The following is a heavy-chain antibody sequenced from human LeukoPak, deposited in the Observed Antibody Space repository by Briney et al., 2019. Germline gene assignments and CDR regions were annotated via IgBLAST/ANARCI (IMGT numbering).Heavy chain of an antibody. CDR1: GFTFSNYW. J-gene: IGHJ4*02. Sequence: GGSQRLSCVASGFTFSNYWMHWVRQVPGKGLVWVSRLDSDGSSTKYADSVKGRFTISRDNSKNTLYLQMNSLRAEDTAVYYCARRAGAYSHPYDYWGQGTLVTVSS. CDR2: LDSDGSST. V-gene: IGHV3-74*03. CDR3: ARRAGAYSHPYDY. D-gene: IGHD4/OR15-4a*01.